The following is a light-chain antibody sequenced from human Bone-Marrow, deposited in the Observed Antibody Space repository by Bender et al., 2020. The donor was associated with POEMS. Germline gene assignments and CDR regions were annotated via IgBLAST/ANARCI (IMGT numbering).Light chain of an antibody. J-gene: IGLJ3*02. CDR1: SSDVGSYDL. V-gene: IGLV2-23*02. CDR2: EVT. Sequence: QSALTQPASVSGSPGQSINISCTGTSSDVGSYDLVSWYQQHPGKAPKLLICEVTKRPSGISNRFSGSKSDNTASLTISGLQAEDEADYYCCSYGGSRNWVFGGGTKVTVL. CDR3: CSYGGSRNWV.